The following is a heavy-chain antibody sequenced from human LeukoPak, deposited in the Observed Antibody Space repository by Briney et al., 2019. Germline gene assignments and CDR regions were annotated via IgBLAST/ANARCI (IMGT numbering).Heavy chain of an antibody. D-gene: IGHD1-26*01. J-gene: IGHJ6*03. V-gene: IGHV3-30*02. CDR1: GFTFSSYG. Sequence: GGSLRLSCAASGFTFSSYGMHWVRQAPGKGLEWVAFIRYDGSNKYYVGSVKGRFTISRDNSKNTLYLQMNSLRAEDTAVYYCAKGSGWEVSYYYYYMDVWGKGTTVTISS. CDR3: AKGSGWEVSYYYYYMDV. CDR2: IRYDGSNK.